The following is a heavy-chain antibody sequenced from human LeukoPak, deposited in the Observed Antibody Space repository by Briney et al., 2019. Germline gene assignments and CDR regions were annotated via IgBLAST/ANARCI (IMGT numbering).Heavy chain of an antibody. J-gene: IGHJ5*02. V-gene: IGHV1-69*05. CDR2: IIPIFGTA. CDR1: GGTFSSYA. Sequence: SVKVSCKASGGTFSSYAISWVRQAPGQGLEWMGGIIPIFGTANYAQKFQGRVTITTDESTSTAYMELSSLRSEDTAVYYCARGNVVVPAAIDPSDWFDPWGQGTLVTVSS. D-gene: IGHD2-2*01. CDR3: ARGNVVVPAAIDPSDWFDP.